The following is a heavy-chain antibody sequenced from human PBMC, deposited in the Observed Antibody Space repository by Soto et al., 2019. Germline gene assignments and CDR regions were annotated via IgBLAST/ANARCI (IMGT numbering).Heavy chain of an antibody. CDR2: ISSSGSTM. CDR1: GFTFNSYT. V-gene: IGHV3-48*02. Sequence: GGSLRVSCAASGFTFNSYTMNWVRQSPGKGLEWVSYISSSGSTMYYADSVKGRFTISRDNAKNSLYLQMNSLRDEDTAVYYCARAPYYYDSSGYLGVGQWYFDLWGRGTLVTVSS. CDR3: ARAPYYYDSSGYLGVGQWYFDL. J-gene: IGHJ2*01. D-gene: IGHD3-22*01.